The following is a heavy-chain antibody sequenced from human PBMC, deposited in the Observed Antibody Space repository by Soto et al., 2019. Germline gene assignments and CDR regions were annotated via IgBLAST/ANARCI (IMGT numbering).Heavy chain of an antibody. J-gene: IGHJ5*02. CDR3: ASEAVAAAGYWFDP. Sequence: QVQLVESGGGVVQPGRSLRLSCAASGFTFSSYGMHWVRQAPGKGLEWVAVIWYDGSNKYYADSVKGRFTISRDNSKNRLYLQMTSLRAEDTAVYYCASEAVAAAGYWFDPWGQGTLVTVSS. CDR2: IWYDGSNK. D-gene: IGHD6-13*01. CDR1: GFTFSSYG. V-gene: IGHV3-33*01.